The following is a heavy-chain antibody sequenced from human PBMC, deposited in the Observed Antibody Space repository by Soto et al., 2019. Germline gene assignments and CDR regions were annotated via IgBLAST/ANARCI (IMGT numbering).Heavy chain of an antibody. Sequence: SETLSLTCTVSGGSVSSSSFLWGWIRQSPGKELEWIGSIYYSGTTYYNPSLKSRVTISVDTSKSQFSLKVSSVTAADTAVYYCARGVYCSGGSCYDAFDICGQGTMVTVSS. V-gene: IGHV4-39*01. CDR3: ARGVYCSGGSCYDAFDI. CDR1: GGSVSSSSFL. CDR2: IYYSGTT. J-gene: IGHJ3*02. D-gene: IGHD2-15*01.